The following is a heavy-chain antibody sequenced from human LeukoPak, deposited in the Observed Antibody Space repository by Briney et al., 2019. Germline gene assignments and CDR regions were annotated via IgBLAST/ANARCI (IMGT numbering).Heavy chain of an antibody. V-gene: IGHV1-2*02. Sequence: ASVKVSCKASGYTFTGYYMHWVRHAPGQGLEWMGWINPNSGGTNYAQKFQGRVTMTRDTSISTAYMELSRLRSDDTAVYYCARDLVTGAYYDSSGYKLDYWGQGTLVTVSS. CDR2: INPNSGGT. D-gene: IGHD3-22*01. CDR3: ARDLVTGAYYDSSGYKLDY. CDR1: GYTFTGYY. J-gene: IGHJ4*02.